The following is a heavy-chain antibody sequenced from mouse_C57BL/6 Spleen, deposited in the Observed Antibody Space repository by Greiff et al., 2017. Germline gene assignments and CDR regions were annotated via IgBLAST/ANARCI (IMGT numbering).Heavy chain of an antibody. Sequence: QVQLQQPGAELVKPGASVKLSCKASGYTFTSYWMHWVKQRPGQGLEWIGMIHPNSGSTNYNEKFKSKATLTVDKSSITAYMQLSSLTSDDSADYYFSRSPIYYYYCYSMDYWGQGTSVTVSP. D-gene: IGHD2-4*01. CDR2: IHPNSGST. CDR3: SRSPIYYYYCYSMDY. V-gene: IGHV1-64*01. CDR1: GYTFTSYW. J-gene: IGHJ4*01.